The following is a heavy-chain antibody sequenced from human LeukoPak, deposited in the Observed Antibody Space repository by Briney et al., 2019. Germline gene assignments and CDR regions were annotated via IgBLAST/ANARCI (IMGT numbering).Heavy chain of an antibody. CDR3: AGLIRFLEWPNAFDI. CDR2: IIPIFGTA. V-gene: IGHV1-69*13. J-gene: IGHJ3*02. Sequence: SVKVSCKASGGTFSSYAISWVRQAPGQGLEWMGGIIPIFGTANYAQKFQGRVTITADESTSTAYMELNSLRSEDTAVYYRAGLIRFLEWPNAFDIWGQGTMVTVSS. D-gene: IGHD3-3*01. CDR1: GGTFSSYA.